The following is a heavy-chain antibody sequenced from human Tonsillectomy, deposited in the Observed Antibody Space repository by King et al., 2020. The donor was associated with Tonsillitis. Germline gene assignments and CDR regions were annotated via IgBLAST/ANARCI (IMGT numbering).Heavy chain of an antibody. D-gene: IGHD6-6*01. CDR3: AREVDSSSSSDGDY. V-gene: IGHV1-2*02. Sequence: QLVQSGTEVKKPGASVKVSCKASGYTFTGYYMHWVRQAPGQGLEWMGWINPNSGGTNYAQKFQGRGTMTRDTSISTAYMELSRLRSDDTALYYCAREVDSSSSSDGDYWGQGTLVTVSS. CDR2: INPNSGGT. CDR1: GYTFTGYY. J-gene: IGHJ4*02.